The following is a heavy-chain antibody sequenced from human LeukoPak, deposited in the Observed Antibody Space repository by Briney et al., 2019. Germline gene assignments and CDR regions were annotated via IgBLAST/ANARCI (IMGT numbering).Heavy chain of an antibody. CDR3: TKGYCISTSCSTDY. Sequence: GGSLRLSCAASGFTFDDYAMHWVRQAPGKGLEWVSGISWNSGNIGYADSVKGRFTISRDNAKNSLYLQMNSLRAEDTALYYCTKGYCISTSCSTDYWGQGTLVTVSS. D-gene: IGHD2-2*02. J-gene: IGHJ4*02. CDR1: GFTFDDYA. V-gene: IGHV3-9*01. CDR2: ISWNSGNI.